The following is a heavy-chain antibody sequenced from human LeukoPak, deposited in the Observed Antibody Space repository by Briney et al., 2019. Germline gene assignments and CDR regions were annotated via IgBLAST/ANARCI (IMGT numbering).Heavy chain of an antibody. Sequence: ASVKVSCKASGYSFTGYYMHWVRQAPGQGLEWMGWINPNSGDTKYAQKFQGRVTMTRDTSISTAYMELTRLRSDDTAVYYCARDVLFHRTGNSAYADAFDIWGQGTMVTVSS. V-gene: IGHV1-2*02. CDR1: GYSFTGYY. J-gene: IGHJ3*02. D-gene: IGHD5-12*01. CDR2: INPNSGDT. CDR3: ARDVLFHRTGNSAYADAFDI.